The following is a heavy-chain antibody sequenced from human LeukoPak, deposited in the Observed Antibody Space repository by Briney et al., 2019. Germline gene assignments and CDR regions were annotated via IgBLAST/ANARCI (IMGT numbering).Heavy chain of an antibody. CDR2: IYYSGST. CDR1: GGSISSGDYY. D-gene: IGHD5-12*01. V-gene: IGHV4-30-4*08. Sequence: PSQTLSLTCTVSGGSISSGDYYWSWIRQPPGKGLEWIGYIYYSGSTYYNPSLKSRVTISVDTSKNQFSLKLSSVTAADTAVYYCARDAWVASRAGGYVIWGPGTLVTVSS. CDR3: ARDAWVASRAGGYVI. J-gene: IGHJ4*02.